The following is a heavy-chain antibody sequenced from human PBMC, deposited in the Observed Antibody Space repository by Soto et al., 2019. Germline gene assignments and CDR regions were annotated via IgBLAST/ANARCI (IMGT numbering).Heavy chain of an antibody. J-gene: IGHJ4*02. CDR1: GFSFSRFA. CDR2: ISKDGSVI. V-gene: IGHV3-30-3*01. Sequence: QVQLLESGGGVVQPGGSLRLSCAASGFSFSRFAIHWVRPAPGKGLEWVAVISKDGSVIYYADSVKGRFTISRDNSKSSLFLQVNSLTSEDTAVYHCARSRSGAVPDSLGFWGKGTRVTVSS. D-gene: IGHD3-10*01. CDR3: ARSRSGAVPDSLGF.